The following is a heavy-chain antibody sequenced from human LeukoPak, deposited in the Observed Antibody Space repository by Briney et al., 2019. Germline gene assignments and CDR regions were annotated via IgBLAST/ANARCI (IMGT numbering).Heavy chain of an antibody. V-gene: IGHV3-64D*06. CDR2: ITSSGGST. J-gene: IGHJ4*02. CDR1: GFTFSCYA. CDR3: VKGDYSGYTFPAFDY. D-gene: IGHD5-12*01. Sequence: PGGSLRLSCSASGFTFSCYAMHWVRQAPGKGLEYVSGITSSGGSTYYTDSVKGRFTISRDNSNNTLYLQMSSLRAEDTAVYYCVKGDYSGYTFPAFDYWGQGTLVSVSS.